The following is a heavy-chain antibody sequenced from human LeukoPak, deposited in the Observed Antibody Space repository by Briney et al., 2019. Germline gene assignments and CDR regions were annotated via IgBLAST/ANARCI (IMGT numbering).Heavy chain of an antibody. D-gene: IGHD3-22*01. J-gene: IGHJ4*02. CDR3: AKERYYYDSSGYPDFDY. CDR1: GFTFSSYG. V-gene: IGHV3-30*18. Sequence: PGGSLRLSCAASGFTFSSYGMHWVRQAPGKGLEWVAVISYDGSNKYYADSVKGRFTISRDNSKNTLYLQMNSLRAEDTAVCYCAKERYYYDSSGYPDFDYWGQGTLVTVSS. CDR2: ISYDGSNK.